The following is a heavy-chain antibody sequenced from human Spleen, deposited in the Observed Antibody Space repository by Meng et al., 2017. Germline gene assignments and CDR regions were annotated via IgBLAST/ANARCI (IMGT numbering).Heavy chain of an antibody. D-gene: IGHD5-12*01. CDR3: ASISDYDAGAFDS. CDR2: IYSSGST. J-gene: IGHJ4*02. Sequence: GSLRLSCTVSGGSYWSWIRQPAGKGLEWIGRIYSSGSTNYNPSLKSRVTMSVDTSKNQLTLRLSSVTAADTAVYYCASISDYDAGAFDSWGQGTLVTVSS. V-gene: IGHV4-4*07. CDR1: GGSY.